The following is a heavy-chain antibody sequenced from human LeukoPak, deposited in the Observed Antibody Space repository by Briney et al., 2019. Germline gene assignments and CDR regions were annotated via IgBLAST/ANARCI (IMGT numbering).Heavy chain of an antibody. D-gene: IGHD5-12*01. CDR1: GGSISSSSYY. J-gene: IGHJ6*03. V-gene: IGHV4-61*05. Sequence: NPSETLSLTCTVSGGSISSSSYYWGWIRQPPGKGLEWIGYIYYSGSTNYNPSLKSRVTISVDTSKNQFSLKLSSVTAADTAVYYCARALSGYDSNKLYYYYYMDVWGKGTTVTISS. CDR3: ARALSGYDSNKLYYYYYMDV. CDR2: IYYSGST.